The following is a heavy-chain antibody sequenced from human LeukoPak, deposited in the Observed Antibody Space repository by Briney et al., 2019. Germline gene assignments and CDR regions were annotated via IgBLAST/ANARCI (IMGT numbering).Heavy chain of an antibody. D-gene: IGHD6-6*01. CDR2: ISGSGGST. J-gene: IGHJ4*02. CDR1: GFTFSSYA. CDR3: ARDPSSIAARPQTFDY. Sequence: GGSLRLSCAASGFTFSSYAMSWVRQAPGKGLEWVSAISGSGGSTYYADSVKGRFTISRDNAKNSLYLQMNSLRAEDTAVYYCARDPSSIAARPQTFDYWGQGTLVTVSS. V-gene: IGHV3-23*01.